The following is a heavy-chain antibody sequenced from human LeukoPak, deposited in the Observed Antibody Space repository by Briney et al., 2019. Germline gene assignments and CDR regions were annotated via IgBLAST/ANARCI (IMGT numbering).Heavy chain of an antibody. J-gene: IGHJ5*02. CDR3: ASGGTDFENWFDP. Sequence: SETLSLTCTVSGGSVSSGSYYWSWIRQPPGKGLEWIGYIYYSGSTNCNPSLKSRVAISVDTSKNQFSLKLSSVTAADTAVYYCASGGTDFENWFDPWGQGTLVTVSS. CDR1: GGSVSSGSYY. V-gene: IGHV4-61*01. D-gene: IGHD2/OR15-2a*01. CDR2: IYYSGST.